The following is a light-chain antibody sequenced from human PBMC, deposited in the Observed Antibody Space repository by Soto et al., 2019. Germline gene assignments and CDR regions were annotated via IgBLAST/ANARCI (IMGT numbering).Light chain of an antibody. CDR2: EES. CDR3: QQYNSYSGT. V-gene: IGKV1-9*01. Sequence: DIHLTQSPSSLSASVGDRVTITCRASQAITNNLAWYQQKPGNPPKLLIYEESTLHSGVPSRFSGRKVGTQFILTIDSLQPEDFATYYCQQYNSYSGTFGQGTKVEIK. J-gene: IGKJ1*01. CDR1: QAITNN.